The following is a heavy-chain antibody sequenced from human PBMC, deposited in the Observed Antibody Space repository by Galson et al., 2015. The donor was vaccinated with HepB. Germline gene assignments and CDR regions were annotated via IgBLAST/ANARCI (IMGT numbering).Heavy chain of an antibody. CDR3: AKDNDGDSQEDNWFDP. CDR1: GFTFDDYA. D-gene: IGHD4-17*01. Sequence: SLRLSCAASGFTFDDYAMHWVRQAPGKGLEWVSGISWNSGNIGYADSVKGRFTISRDNAKNSLYLQMNSLRAEDTALYYCAKDNDGDSQEDNWFDPWGQGTLVTVSS. V-gene: IGHV3-9*01. J-gene: IGHJ5*02. CDR2: ISWNSGNI.